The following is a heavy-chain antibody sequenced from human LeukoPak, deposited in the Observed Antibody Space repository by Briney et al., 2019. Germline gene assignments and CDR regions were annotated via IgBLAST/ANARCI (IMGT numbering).Heavy chain of an antibody. CDR3: ARERIVGATPSFDY. D-gene: IGHD1-26*01. Sequence: GASVKLSCKASGYTFTGYYMHWVRQAPGQGLEWMGWINPNSGGTNYAQKFQGRVTMTRDTSISTAYMELSRLRSDDTAVYYCARERIVGATPSFDYWGQGTLVTVSS. CDR2: INPNSGGT. CDR1: GYTFTGYY. J-gene: IGHJ4*02. V-gene: IGHV1-2*02.